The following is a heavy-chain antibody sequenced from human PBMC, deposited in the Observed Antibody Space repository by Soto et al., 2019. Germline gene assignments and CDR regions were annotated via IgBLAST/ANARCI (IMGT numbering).Heavy chain of an antibody. V-gene: IGHV3-13*01. CDR1: GFTFSSYD. CDR2: IGTAGDT. CDR3: ARASGYAEGGAFDI. D-gene: IGHD5-12*01. J-gene: IGHJ3*02. Sequence: GGSLRLSCAASGFTFSSYDMHWVRQATGKGLEWVSAIGTAGDTYYPGSVKGRFTISRENAKNSLYLQMNSLRAGDTAVYYCARASGYAEGGAFDIWGQGTMVTV.